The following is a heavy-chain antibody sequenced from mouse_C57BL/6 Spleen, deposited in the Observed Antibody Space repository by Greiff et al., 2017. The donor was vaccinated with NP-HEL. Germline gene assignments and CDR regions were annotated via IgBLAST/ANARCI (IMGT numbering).Heavy chain of an antibody. J-gene: IGHJ4*01. V-gene: IGHV7-1*01. Sequence: EVQGVESGGGLVQSGRSLRLSCATSGFTFSDFYMEWVRQAPGKGLEWIAASRNKANDYTTEYSASVKGRFIVSRDTSQSILYLQMNALRAEDTAIYYCARDGYYEDYAMDYWGQGTSVTVSS. CDR1: GFTFSDFY. D-gene: IGHD1-1*01. CDR3: ARDGYYEDYAMDY. CDR2: SRNKANDYTT.